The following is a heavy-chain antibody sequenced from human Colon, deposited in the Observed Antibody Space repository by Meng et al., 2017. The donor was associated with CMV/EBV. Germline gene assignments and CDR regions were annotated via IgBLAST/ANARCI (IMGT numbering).Heavy chain of an antibody. CDR3: ARDRWECSGGSCYSRVHFDY. CDR2: INTDETRT. V-gene: IGHV3-74*01. J-gene: IGHJ4*02. CDR1: GFTFRNYW. Sequence: GGSLRPSCVASGFTFRNYWMNWVRQAPGKGRVWVSHINTDETRTRYAGPVRGRFTISRDNAKNSLYLQMNSLGAEDTAVYYCARDRWECSGGSCYSRVHFDYWGQGTLVTVSS. D-gene: IGHD2-15*01.